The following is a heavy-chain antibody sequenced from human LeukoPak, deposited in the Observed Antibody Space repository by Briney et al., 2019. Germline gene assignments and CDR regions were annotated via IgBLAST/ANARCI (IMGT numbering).Heavy chain of an antibody. D-gene: IGHD3-16*02. J-gene: IGHJ3*02. CDR3: ARDHSSYDYVWGSYPPDAFDI. CDR2: ICTSGST. Sequence: PSETLSLTCSVSGGSINNYYWSWIRQPAGKGLEWIGRICTSGSTNYNPSLKSRVTMSLDTSKNQFSLKLSSVTAADTAVYYCARDHSSYDYVWGSYPPDAFDIWGQGTMVTVSS. V-gene: IGHV4-4*07. CDR1: GGSINNYY.